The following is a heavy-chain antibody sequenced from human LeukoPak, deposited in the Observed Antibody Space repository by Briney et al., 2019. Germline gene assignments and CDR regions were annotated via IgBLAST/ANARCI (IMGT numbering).Heavy chain of an antibody. CDR1: GFTFSDYG. CDR3: AKEGIMSSGWYSDY. D-gene: IGHD6-19*01. V-gene: IGHV3-23*01. J-gene: IGHJ4*02. Sequence: PGGSLRLSCAASGFTFSDYGMSWVRQAPGKGLEWVSTISDGGSITYYADSVKGRFTISRDNSKNTLFLQMNSLRAEDTAVYYCAKEGIMSSGWYSDYWGQGTLVTVSS. CDR2: ISDGGSIT.